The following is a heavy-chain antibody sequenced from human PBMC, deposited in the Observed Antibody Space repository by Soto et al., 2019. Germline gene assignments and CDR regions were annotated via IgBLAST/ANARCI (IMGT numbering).Heavy chain of an antibody. Sequence: SETLSLTCTVSGGSISSTSYQWGWIRQPPGKGLEWIGSIYYSGSTYYNPSLKSRVTISIDTSRNQFSLKLSSVTAADTAVYYCARDVRGNGYCSSTSCRDYYYYYYMDVWGKGTTVTVSS. D-gene: IGHD2-2*01. CDR2: IYYSGST. CDR1: GGSISSTSYQ. CDR3: ARDVRGNGYCSSTSCRDYYYYYYMDV. J-gene: IGHJ6*03. V-gene: IGHV4-39*02.